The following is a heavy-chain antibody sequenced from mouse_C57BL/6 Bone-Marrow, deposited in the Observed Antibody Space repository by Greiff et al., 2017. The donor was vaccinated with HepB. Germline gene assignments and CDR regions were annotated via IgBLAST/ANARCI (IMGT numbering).Heavy chain of an antibody. D-gene: IGHD2-3*01. J-gene: IGHJ3*01. CDR3: ARDDGYYSY. CDR2: ISYDGSN. CDR1: GYSITSGYY. Sequence: EVKLLESGPGLVKPSQSLSLTCSVTGYSITSGYYWNWIRQFPGNKLEWMGYISYDGSNNYNPSLKNRISITRDTSKNQFFLKLNSVTTEDTATYYCARDDGYYSYWGQGTLVTVSA. V-gene: IGHV3-6*01.